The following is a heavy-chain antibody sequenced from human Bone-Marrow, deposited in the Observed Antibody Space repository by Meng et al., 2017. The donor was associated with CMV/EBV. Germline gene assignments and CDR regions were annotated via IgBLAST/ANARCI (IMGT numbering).Heavy chain of an antibody. CDR3: AKLVAAEGWFDP. J-gene: IGHJ5*02. Sequence: TCAVYGDSFSGYYWTWIRQPSGEGLEWIGEINHSGRTSYSPSLKSRVTMSVDTSKNHFSLKLTSVTAADTAVYFCAKLVAAEGWFDPWGQGTLVTVSS. V-gene: IGHV4-34*01. D-gene: IGHD2-2*01. CDR2: INHSGRT. CDR1: GDSFSGYY.